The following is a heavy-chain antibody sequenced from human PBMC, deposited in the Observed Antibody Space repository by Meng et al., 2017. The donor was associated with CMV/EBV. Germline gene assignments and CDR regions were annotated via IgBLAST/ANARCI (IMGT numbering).Heavy chain of an antibody. Sequence: GGSLRLSCAASGFTFSTAWMSWVRQAPGKGLEWVGRIKSKTDGGTTDYAAPVKGRFTISRDDSKNALYLQMNSLKTEDTAVYYCTTALYCSSTSCYYYYYYGMDVWGQGTTVTVSS. V-gene: IGHV3-15*01. CDR3: TTALYCSSTSCYYYYYYGMDV. D-gene: IGHD2-2*01. CDR2: IKSKTDGGTT. J-gene: IGHJ6*02. CDR1: GFTFSTAW.